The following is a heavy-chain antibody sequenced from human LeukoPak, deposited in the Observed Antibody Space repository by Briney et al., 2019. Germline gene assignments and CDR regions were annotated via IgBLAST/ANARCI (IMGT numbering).Heavy chain of an antibody. CDR3: AREWWLGSSSWPGIDY. V-gene: IGHV4-61*01. Sequence: SETLSLTCTVSGDSLSSGSYYWTWIRQPPVTDLEWIGYVYHNGNTNYNPSLKSRVTISVDTSKNQFSLKLSSVTAAATAVYYCAREWWLGSSSWPGIDYWGQGTLVTVSS. D-gene: IGHD6-13*01. J-gene: IGHJ4*02. CDR1: GDSLSSGSYY. CDR2: VYHNGNT.